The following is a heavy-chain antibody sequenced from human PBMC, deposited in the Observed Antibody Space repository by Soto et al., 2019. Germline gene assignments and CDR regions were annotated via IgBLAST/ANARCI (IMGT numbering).Heavy chain of an antibody. CDR3: ARDVGYCISTSCYSWFDP. Sequence: QVQLQESGPGLVKPSETLSLTCTVSGGSISSYYWSWIRQPPGKGLEWIGYIYYSGSTNYNPSLKSRVTISVYTSKNQFSLKLSSVTAADTAVYYCARDVGYCISTSCYSWFDPWGQGTLVTVSS. J-gene: IGHJ5*02. V-gene: IGHV4-59*01. D-gene: IGHD2-2*02. CDR2: IYYSGST. CDR1: GGSISSYY.